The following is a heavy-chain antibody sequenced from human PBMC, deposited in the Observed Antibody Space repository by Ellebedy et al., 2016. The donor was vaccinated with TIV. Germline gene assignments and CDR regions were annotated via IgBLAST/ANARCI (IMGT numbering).Heavy chain of an antibody. CDR3: ATGARGGQTAH. V-gene: IGHV3-7*01. D-gene: IGHD2-15*01. Sequence: PGGSLRLSCAASGFTFNTYWMNWVRQAPGKGPEWVANIKQDGSEKSHVDSVKGRFTISRDNARNSLYLQMNSLRAEDTAVYYCATGARGGQTAHWGQGTLVTVSS. J-gene: IGHJ4*02. CDR1: GFTFNTYW. CDR2: IKQDGSEK.